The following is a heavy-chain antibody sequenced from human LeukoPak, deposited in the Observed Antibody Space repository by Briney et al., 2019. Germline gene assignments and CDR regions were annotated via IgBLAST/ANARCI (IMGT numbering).Heavy chain of an antibody. CDR2: INPKSDGT. CDR3: ASESNYYGSGSYYNGVWFDP. CDR1: GYTFTDYY. Sequence: ASVKVSCKASGYTFTDYYMHWVRQAPGQGLEWMGRINPKSDGTNYAQKFQGRVTMTRDTSISTAYMELSRLRSDDTAAYYCASESNYYGSGSYYNGVWFDPWGQGTLVTVSS. J-gene: IGHJ5*02. D-gene: IGHD3-10*01. V-gene: IGHV1-2*06.